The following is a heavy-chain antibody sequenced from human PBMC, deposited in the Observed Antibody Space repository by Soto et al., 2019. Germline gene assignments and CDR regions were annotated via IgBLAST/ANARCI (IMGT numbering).Heavy chain of an antibody. V-gene: IGHV1-3*01. Sequence: ASVKVSCKASGYTFTSYAMHWVRQAPGQRLEWMGWINAGNGNTKYSQKFQGRVTITRDTSASTAYMELSSLRSEDTAVYHCARAAGGYYGMDVWGQGTTLTVSS. CDR3: ARAAGGYYGMDV. D-gene: IGHD3-10*01. CDR1: GYTFTSYA. J-gene: IGHJ6*02. CDR2: INAGNGNT.